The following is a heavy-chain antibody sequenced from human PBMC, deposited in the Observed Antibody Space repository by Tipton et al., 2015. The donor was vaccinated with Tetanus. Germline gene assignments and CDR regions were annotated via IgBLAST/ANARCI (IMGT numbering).Heavy chain of an antibody. J-gene: IGHJ3*02. CDR2: INHSGST. CDR1: GGSFSGYY. Sequence: LRLSCAVYGGSFSGYYWSWIRQPPGKGLEWIGEINHSGSTNYNPSLKSRVTISVDTSKNQFSLKLSSVTAADTAVYYCARIPTQTGYSSSWYSNDAFDIWGQGTMVTVSS. D-gene: IGHD6-13*01. V-gene: IGHV4-34*01. CDR3: ARIPTQTGYSSSWYSNDAFDI.